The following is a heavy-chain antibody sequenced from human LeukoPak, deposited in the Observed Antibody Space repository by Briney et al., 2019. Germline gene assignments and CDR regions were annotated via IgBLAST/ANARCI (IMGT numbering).Heavy chain of an antibody. CDR1: GGSISSSSYY. J-gene: IGHJ3*01. CDR2: IYYSGST. CDR3: VRDPAILTGLGDAFDL. V-gene: IGHV4-39*07. Sequence: SETLSLTCTVSGGSISSSSYYWGWIRQPPGKGLEWIGSIYYSGSTYYNPSLKSRVTLSVDTSKSQVSLRLTSVTAADAAVYYCVRDPAILTGLGDAFDLWGQGTRVTVSS. D-gene: IGHD3-9*01.